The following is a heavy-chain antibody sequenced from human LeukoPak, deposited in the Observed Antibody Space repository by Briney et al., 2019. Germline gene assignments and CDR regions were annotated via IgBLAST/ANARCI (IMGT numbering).Heavy chain of an antibody. D-gene: IGHD3-22*01. J-gene: IGHJ6*02. Sequence: ASVKVSCKASGYTFTGYYKHWVRQAPGQGLEWMGWINPNSGGTNYAQKFQGRVTMTRDTSISTAYMELSRLRSDDTAVYYCARDPLNYYDSSGGGDYYGMDVWGQGTTVTVSS. CDR1: GYTFTGYY. CDR2: INPNSGGT. V-gene: IGHV1-2*02. CDR3: ARDPLNYYDSSGGGDYYGMDV.